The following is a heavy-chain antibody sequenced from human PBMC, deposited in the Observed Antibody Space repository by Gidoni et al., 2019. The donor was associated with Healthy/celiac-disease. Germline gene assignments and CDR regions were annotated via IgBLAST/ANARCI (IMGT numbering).Heavy chain of an antibody. D-gene: IGHD3-3*01. CDR2: ISSSSSYT. CDR3: ARVGPDYDFWSGPWYFDL. Sequence: QGPLVESGGGLVKPGGSLRLACAASRVNFSDYSMGWIRQAPGKGLEWVSYISSSSSYTNYADSVKGRFTISRDNANNSLYLQMNSLRAEDTAVYYCARVGPDYDFWSGPWYFDLWGRGTLVTVSS. V-gene: IGHV3-11*06. CDR1: RVNFSDYS. J-gene: IGHJ2*01.